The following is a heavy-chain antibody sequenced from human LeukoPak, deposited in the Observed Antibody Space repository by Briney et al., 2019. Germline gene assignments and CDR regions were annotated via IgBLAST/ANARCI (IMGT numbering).Heavy chain of an antibody. CDR3: AKVGTMVRGVAGDWFDP. CDR2: ISGSGGST. V-gene: IGHV3-23*01. J-gene: IGHJ5*02. D-gene: IGHD3-10*01. Sequence: GGSLRLSCAASGFTLSSYAMSWVRQAPGKGLEWVSAISGSGGSTYYADSVKGRFTISRDNSKNTLYLQMNSLRAEDTAVYYCAKVGTMVRGVAGDWFDPWGQGTLVTVSS. CDR1: GFTLSSYA.